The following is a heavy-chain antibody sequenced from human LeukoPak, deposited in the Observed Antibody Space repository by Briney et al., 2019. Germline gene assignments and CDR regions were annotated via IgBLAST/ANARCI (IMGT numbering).Heavy chain of an antibody. J-gene: IGHJ4*02. CDR2: INHSGST. CDR3: ARNSSGWYGVDY. V-gene: IGHV4-34*01. Sequence: SETLSLTCAVYGGSFSGYYWSWIRQPPGKGLEWIGEINHSGSTNYNPSLKSRVTISVDTFKNQFSLKLSSVTAADTAVYYCARNSSGWYGVDYWGQGTLVTVSS. D-gene: IGHD6-19*01. CDR1: GGSFSGYY.